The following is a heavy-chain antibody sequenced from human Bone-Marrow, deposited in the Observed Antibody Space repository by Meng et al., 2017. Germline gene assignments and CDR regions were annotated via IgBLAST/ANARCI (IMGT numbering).Heavy chain of an antibody. CDR3: ARGSDNYYYGMDV. Sequence: LKISCAASGFTFSSYGMHWVRQAPGKGLEWVAVIWYDGSNKYYADSVKGRFTISRDNSKNTLYLQMNSLRAEDTAVYYCARGSDNYYYGMDVWGQGTTVTVSS. J-gene: IGHJ6*02. CDR2: IWYDGSNK. CDR1: GFTFSSYG. V-gene: IGHV3-33*01.